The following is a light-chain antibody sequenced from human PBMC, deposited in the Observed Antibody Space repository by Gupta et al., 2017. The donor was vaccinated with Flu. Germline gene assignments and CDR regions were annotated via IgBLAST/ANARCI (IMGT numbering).Light chain of an antibody. CDR2: TSS. CDR1: QSIDRN. CDR3: QQSDSAPFT. Sequence: PSSLSASVGDRVTITCRASQSIDRNLNWYQQTPGKAPNLLMYTSSTLQSGVPSRFSGSGSGTDFTLTISRLQPEDLGTYYCQQSDSAPFTFGLGTKLEIK. V-gene: IGKV1-39*01. J-gene: IGKJ2*01.